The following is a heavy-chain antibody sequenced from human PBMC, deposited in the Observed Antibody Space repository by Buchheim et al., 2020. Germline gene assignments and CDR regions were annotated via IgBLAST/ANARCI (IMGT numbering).Heavy chain of an antibody. D-gene: IGHD2-8*01. CDR3: AKDEVSVLMARGYYYYYGMDV. CDR1: GFTFSSYG. V-gene: IGHV3-30*18. Sequence: QVQLVESGGGVVQPGRSLRLSCAASGFTFSSYGMHWVRQAPGKGLEWVAVISYDGSNKYYADSVKGRFTISRDNSKNTLYLQMNSLRAEDTAVYYCAKDEVSVLMARGYYYYYGMDVWGQGTT. CDR2: ISYDGSNK. J-gene: IGHJ6*02.